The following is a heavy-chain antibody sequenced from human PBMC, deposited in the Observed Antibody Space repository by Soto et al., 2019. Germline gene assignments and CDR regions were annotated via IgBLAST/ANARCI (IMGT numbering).Heavy chain of an antibody. Sequence: QLQLQEWGPGLVKPSETLSLTCTVSGGSIYGSRYYWGWFRQPPGKGLEWIASIYYSGRTYSNPSLKTRVPIFVDTSKNQFSLNLRSVTAADTAVYFCARTRGGLYRFDPWGQGTLVTVSS. J-gene: IGHJ5*02. CDR3: ARTRGGLYRFDP. CDR1: GGSIYGSRYY. V-gene: IGHV4-39*01. CDR2: IYYSGRT. D-gene: IGHD3-16*01.